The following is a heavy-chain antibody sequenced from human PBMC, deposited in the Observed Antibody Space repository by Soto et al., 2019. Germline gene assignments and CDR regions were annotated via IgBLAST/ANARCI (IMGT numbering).Heavy chain of an antibody. CDR1: GGSFSNYY. Sequence: TLSLTCAVYGGSFSNYYWSWIRQPPGKGLEWIGEINHSGSTNYNPSLKSRVTISVDTSKNQFSLKLTSVTAADTAVYYCARNRNRQQLVNYYYYGMDVWGQGTTVTVSS. CDR3: ARNRNRQQLVNYYYYGMDV. V-gene: IGHV4-34*01. CDR2: INHSGST. D-gene: IGHD6-13*01. J-gene: IGHJ6*02.